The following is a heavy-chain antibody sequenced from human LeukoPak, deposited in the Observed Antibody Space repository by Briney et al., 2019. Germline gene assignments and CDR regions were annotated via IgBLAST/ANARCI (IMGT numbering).Heavy chain of an antibody. Sequence: GRSLRLSCAASGFTFSSYGMHWVRQAPGKGLEWVAVIWYDGSNKYYADSVKGRFTISRDNSKNTLYLQMNSLRAEDTAVYYCARGFDWLLLGPSDYWGQGTLVTVSS. CDR2: IWYDGSNK. J-gene: IGHJ4*02. D-gene: IGHD3-9*01. CDR3: ARGFDWLLLGPSDY. CDR1: GFTFSSYG. V-gene: IGHV3-33*01.